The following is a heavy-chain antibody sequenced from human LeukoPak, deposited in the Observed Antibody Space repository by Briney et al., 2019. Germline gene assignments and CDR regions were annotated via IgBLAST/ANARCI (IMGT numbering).Heavy chain of an antibody. V-gene: IGHV1-2*02. CDR3: ARNTMVRGVISPHYYYYMDV. CDR1: SYTFTRYG. CDR2: INPNSGGT. D-gene: IGHD3-10*01. Sequence: ASVKVSCKASSYTFTRYGISWVRQAPGQGLEWMGWINPNSGGTNYAQKFQGRVTMTRDTSISTAYMELSRLRSDDTAVYYCARNTMVRGVISPHYYYYMDVWGKGTTVTVSS. J-gene: IGHJ6*03.